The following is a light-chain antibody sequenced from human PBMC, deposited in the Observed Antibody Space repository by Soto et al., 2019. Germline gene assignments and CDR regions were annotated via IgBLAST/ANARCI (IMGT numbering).Light chain of an antibody. CDR3: LQDYNYPRT. V-gene: IGKV1-6*01. CDR1: QDIGND. J-gene: IGKJ1*01. CDR2: TAS. Sequence: IQMTQSPSSMSASVGDRVTITCRASQDIGNDLGWNQQKPGKAPRLLISTASTLGVRGPARFSASGSGTHSILTIASLKPEYFATYFCLQDYNYPRTFSQGTQVEI.